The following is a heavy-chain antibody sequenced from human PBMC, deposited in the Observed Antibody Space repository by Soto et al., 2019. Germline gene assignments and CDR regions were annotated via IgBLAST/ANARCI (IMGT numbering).Heavy chain of an antibody. V-gene: IGHV4-30-4*01. J-gene: IGHJ3*02. CDR1: GVSISSGDYY. CDR3: AREVGEVDYSSSSDAFDI. Sequence: SETLSLTCSVSGVSISSGDYYWSWIRQPPGKGLEWIAYIYYSGIIYYNPSLKSRVTMSRDTSKNQFFLNLDSVTAADTAVYYCAREVGEVDYSSSSDAFDIWGQGTMVTVSS. CDR2: IYYSGII. D-gene: IGHD6-6*01.